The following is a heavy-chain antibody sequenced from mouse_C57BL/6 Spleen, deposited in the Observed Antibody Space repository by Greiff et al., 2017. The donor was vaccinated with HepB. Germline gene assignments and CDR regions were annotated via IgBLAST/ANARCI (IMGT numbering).Heavy chain of an antibody. Sequence: QVQLKESGAELVKPGASVKLSCKASGYTFTSYWMHWVKQRPGQGLEWIGMIHPNSGSTNYNEKFKSKATLTVDKSSSTAYMQLSSLTSEDSAVYYCARSDGYLAYWGQGTLVTVSA. CDR2: IHPNSGST. D-gene: IGHD2-3*01. J-gene: IGHJ3*01. V-gene: IGHV1-64*01. CDR1: GYTFTSYW. CDR3: ARSDGYLAY.